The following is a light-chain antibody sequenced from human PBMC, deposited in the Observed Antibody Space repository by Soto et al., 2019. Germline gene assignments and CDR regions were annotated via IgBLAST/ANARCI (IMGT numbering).Light chain of an antibody. J-gene: IGKJ1*01. CDR1: QSISSW. Sequence: DIQMTQSPSTLSASVGDRVTITCRASQSISSWLAWYQQKPGKAPKLLIYKASSLESGAPSTFSGSGSGTEFTPTISSLQPDDFATYYCQQYNSYRRTFGQGTKVEIK. CDR3: QQYNSYRRT. CDR2: KAS. V-gene: IGKV1-5*03.